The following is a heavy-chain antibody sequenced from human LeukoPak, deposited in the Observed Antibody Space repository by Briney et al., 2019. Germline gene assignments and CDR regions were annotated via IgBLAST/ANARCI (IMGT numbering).Heavy chain of an antibody. D-gene: IGHD5-18*01. CDR2: INPSGGST. CDR3: ARSYGFIAGVRYNWFDP. Sequence: ASVKVSFKASGYTFTTYSMHWVRQAPGQGLEGMGVINPSGGSTSYAQKFQGRVTMTRDMSTSTVYMELSSLRSEDTAVYYCARSYGFIAGVRYNWFDPWGQGTLVTVSS. V-gene: IGHV1-46*01. CDR1: GYTFTTYS. J-gene: IGHJ5*02.